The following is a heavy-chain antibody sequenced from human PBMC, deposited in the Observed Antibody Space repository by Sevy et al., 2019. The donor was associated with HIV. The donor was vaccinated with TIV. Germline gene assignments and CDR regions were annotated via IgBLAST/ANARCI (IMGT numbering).Heavy chain of an antibody. V-gene: IGHV3-33*01. Sequence: GGSLRLSCAASGFTFSSYGMHWVRQAPGKGLEWVAVIWYDGRNKYYADSVKGRFTISRDNSKNTLYLQMNSLRAEDTVVYYCARGREMATILFIDYWGQGTLVTVSS. D-gene: IGHD5-12*01. CDR3: ARGREMATILFIDY. J-gene: IGHJ4*02. CDR2: IWYDGRNK. CDR1: GFTFSSYG.